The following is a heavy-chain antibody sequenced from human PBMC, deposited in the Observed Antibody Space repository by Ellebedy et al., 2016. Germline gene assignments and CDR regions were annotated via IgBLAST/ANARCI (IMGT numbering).Heavy chain of an antibody. CDR1: GFTFSRYW. CDR2: IKQDGSEK. V-gene: IGHV3-7*03. J-gene: IGHJ6*02. CDR3: ARDRDMDV. Sequence: GESLKISCAASGFTFSRYWMSWVRQAPGKGLEWVANIKQDGSEKCYVDSVKGRFTISRDNAKNSLYLQMNSLRAEDTAVYYCARDRDMDVWGQGTTVTVSS.